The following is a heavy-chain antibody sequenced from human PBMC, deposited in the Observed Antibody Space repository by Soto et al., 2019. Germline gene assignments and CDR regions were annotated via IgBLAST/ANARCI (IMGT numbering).Heavy chain of an antibody. CDR1: GGTFSSYA. CDR2: IIPIFGTA. Sequence: QVQLVLSGAEVKKPGSSVKVSCKASGGTFSSYAISWVRQAPGQGLEWMGGIIPIFGTANYAQKFQGRVTITADESTSTAYMELSSLRSEDTAVYYCARDESKGNSSSWLDYYYYGMDVWGQGTTVTVSS. CDR3: ARDESKGNSSSWLDYYYYGMDV. D-gene: IGHD6-13*01. J-gene: IGHJ6*02. V-gene: IGHV1-69*01.